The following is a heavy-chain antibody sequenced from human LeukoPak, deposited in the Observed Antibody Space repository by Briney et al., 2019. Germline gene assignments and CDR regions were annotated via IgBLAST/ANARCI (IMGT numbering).Heavy chain of an antibody. CDR2: IYWDDDK. V-gene: IGHV2-5*02. D-gene: IGHD4-17*01. J-gene: IGHJ4*02. CDR1: GFALSTSGVG. Sequence: SGATLLNPPQTLTLTCTFSGFALSTSGVGVGWIRQPPGKALEWLALIYWDDDKRYSPSLKSRITITKDTSKNQVVLTMTNMDPVDTATYYCAHLNGDSPLNYWGQGTLVTVSS. CDR3: AHLNGDSPLNY.